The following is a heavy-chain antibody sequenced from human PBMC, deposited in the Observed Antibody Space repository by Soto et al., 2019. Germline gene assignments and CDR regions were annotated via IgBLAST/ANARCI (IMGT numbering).Heavy chain of an antibody. CDR2: IRTISSAI. D-gene: IGHD2-15*01. Sequence: LRLSCSASGFTFSDYPMNWVRQAPGKGLEWVSSIRTISSAIYFADSVRGRFTISRDNARNSLYLQMTSLRDEDTAVYYCARETPSFDSWGQGTLVTVSS. V-gene: IGHV3-48*02. CDR1: GFTFSDYP. J-gene: IGHJ4*02. CDR3: ARETPSFDS.